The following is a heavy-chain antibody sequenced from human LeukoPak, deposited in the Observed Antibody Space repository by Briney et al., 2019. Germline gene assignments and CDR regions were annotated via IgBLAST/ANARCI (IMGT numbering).Heavy chain of an antibody. CDR1: GYSFTSYW. Sequence: GESLKIFCKGSGYSFTSYWIGWVRQMPGKGLEWMGIIYPGDSDTRYSPSFQGQVTISADKSISTAYLQWSSLKASDTAMYYCARGCSGGSCYRPEYFQHWGQGTLVTVSS. J-gene: IGHJ1*01. D-gene: IGHD2-15*01. V-gene: IGHV5-51*01. CDR2: IYPGDSDT. CDR3: ARGCSGGSCYRPEYFQH.